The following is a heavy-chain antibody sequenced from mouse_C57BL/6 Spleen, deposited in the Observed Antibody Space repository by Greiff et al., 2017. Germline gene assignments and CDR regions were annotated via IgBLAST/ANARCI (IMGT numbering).Heavy chain of an antibody. CDR1: GYAFSSYW. V-gene: IGHV1-80*01. J-gene: IGHJ2*01. CDR3: ANDYYSSSQDYCDY. CDR2: IYPGAGDT. D-gene: IGHD1-1*01. Sequence: VQLQQSGAELVKPGASVKISCKASGYAFSSYWMNWVKQRPGKGLEWIGQIYPGAGDTDYNGKFKGKATLTADKSSSTAYMQLSSLTSGDSAVDFCANDYYSSSQDYCDYWGQGTTLTVSS.